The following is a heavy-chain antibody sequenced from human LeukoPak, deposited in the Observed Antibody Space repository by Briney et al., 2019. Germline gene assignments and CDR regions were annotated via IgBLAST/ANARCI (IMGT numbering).Heavy chain of an antibody. CDR1: GFSFTKYA. CDR2: ISKDGSMR. Sequence: GGSLRVSCAASGFSFTKYAMDWVRQAPGKGLEWVAIISKDGSMRYYADSVKGRFTVSRDNSNNAAYLQMNSLKSEDTAVYYCAGEKFDIWGQGTMVTVSA. V-gene: IGHV3-30*04. CDR3: AGEKFDI. J-gene: IGHJ3*02.